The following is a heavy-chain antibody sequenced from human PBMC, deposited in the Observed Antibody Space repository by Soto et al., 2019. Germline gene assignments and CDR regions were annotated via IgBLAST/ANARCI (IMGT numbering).Heavy chain of an antibody. CDR3: ARDQRRWLQTYYYYYGMDV. D-gene: IGHD5-12*01. J-gene: IGHJ6*02. Sequence: QAQLVQSGAEVKKPGSSVKVSCKASGGTFSSYAISWVRQAPGQGLEWMGGIIPIFGTANYAQKFQGRVTITADESPSTAYMELSSLRSEDTAVYYCARDQRRWLQTYYYYYGMDVWGQGTTVTVSS. CDR1: GGTFSSYA. CDR2: IIPIFGTA. V-gene: IGHV1-69*01.